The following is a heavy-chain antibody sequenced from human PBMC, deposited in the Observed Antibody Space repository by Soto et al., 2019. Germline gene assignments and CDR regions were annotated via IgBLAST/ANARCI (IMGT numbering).Heavy chain of an antibody. CDR3: ARERGHYDILTGSIYHYYRLAV. V-gene: IGHV3-53*01. J-gene: IGHJ6*02. CDR1: GFTVSSNY. D-gene: IGHD3-9*01. Sequence: PGGSLRLSCAASGFTVSSNYMSWVRQAPGKGLEWVSVIYSGGSTYYADSVKGRFTISRDNSKNTLYLQMNSLRAEDTAVYYCARERGHYDILTGSIYHYYRLAVWGQGTTVTVSS. CDR2: IYSGGST.